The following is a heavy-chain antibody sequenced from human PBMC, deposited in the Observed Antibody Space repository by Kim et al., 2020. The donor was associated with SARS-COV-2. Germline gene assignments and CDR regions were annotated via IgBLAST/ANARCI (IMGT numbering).Heavy chain of an antibody. CDR3: ARDSRGGNHSGSYNY. CDR2: IYYSGST. V-gene: IGHV4-39*07. CDR1: GGSISSSSYY. D-gene: IGHD1-26*01. J-gene: IGHJ4*02. Sequence: SETLSLTCTVSGGSISSSSYYWGWIRQPPGKGLEWIGSIYYSGSTYYNPSLKSRVTISVDTSKNQFSLKLSSVTAADTAVYYCARDSRGGNHSGSYNYWGQGTLVTVSS.